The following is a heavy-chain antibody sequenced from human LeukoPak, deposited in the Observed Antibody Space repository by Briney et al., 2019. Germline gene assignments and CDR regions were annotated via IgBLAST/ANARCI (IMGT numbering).Heavy chain of an antibody. D-gene: IGHD6-13*01. CDR1: GFTLDDYA. CDR2: ISGDGGST. J-gene: IGHJ4*02. CDR3: AKGIAAAGYFDY. V-gene: IGHV3-43*02. Sequence: GGSLRLSCAASGFTLDDYAMHWVRQAPGKGLEWVSLISGDGGSTYYADSVKGRFTISRDNSKNSLYLQMNSLRTEDTALYYCAKGIAAAGYFDYWGLGTLVTVSS.